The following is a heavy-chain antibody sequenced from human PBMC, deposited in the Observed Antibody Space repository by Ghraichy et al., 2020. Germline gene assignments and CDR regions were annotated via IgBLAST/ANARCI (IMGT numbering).Heavy chain of an antibody. V-gene: IGHV4-34*01. CDR2: INHSGST. Sequence: SETLSLTCAVYGGSFSGYYWSWIRQPPGKGLEWIGEINHSGSTNYNPSLKSRVTISVDTSKNQFSLNLSSVTAADMAVYYCARGTPNGWFTFDPWGQGTLVTVSS. J-gene: IGHJ5*02. D-gene: IGHD2-15*01. CDR3: ARGTPNGWFTFDP. CDR1: GGSFSGYY.